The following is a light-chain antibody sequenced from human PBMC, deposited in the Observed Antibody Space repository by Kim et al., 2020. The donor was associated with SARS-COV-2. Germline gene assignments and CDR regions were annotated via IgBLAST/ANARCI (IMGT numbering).Light chain of an antibody. Sequence: VSPGEGATLSCRASRDISGNLAWYQQKPGQAPRLLIFNTSTRPNGISARFSGRGSGTEFTLTISSLQSEDFAIYYCQQYDNWPRTFGQGTKVGIK. V-gene: IGKV3-15*01. CDR1: RDISGN. CDR2: NTS. J-gene: IGKJ1*01. CDR3: QQYDNWPRT.